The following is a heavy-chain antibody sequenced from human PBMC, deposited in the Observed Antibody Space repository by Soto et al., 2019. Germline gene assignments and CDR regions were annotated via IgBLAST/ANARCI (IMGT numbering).Heavy chain of an antibody. V-gene: IGHV3-7*05. Sequence: GGSLRLSCAASGFTFSSYWMSWVRQAPGKGLEWVANIKQDGSEKYYVDSVKGRFTISRDNSKNTLYLQMNSLRAEDTAVYYCAGAYFSGGSCYGAYGGQGTLVTVPS. CDR3: AGAYFSGGSCYGAY. D-gene: IGHD2-15*01. J-gene: IGHJ4*02. CDR2: IKQDGSEK. CDR1: GFTFSSYW.